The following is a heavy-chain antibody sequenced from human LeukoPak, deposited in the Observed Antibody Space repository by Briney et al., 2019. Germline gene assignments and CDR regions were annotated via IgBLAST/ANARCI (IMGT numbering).Heavy chain of an antibody. CDR2: ISSSSSTI. J-gene: IGHJ4*02. CDR3: ARDRYYYDSSGYYYPGGFDY. Sequence: GGSLRLSCAASGFTFSSYSMNWVRQAPGKGLEWVSYISSSSSTIYYADSVKGRFTISRDNAKNSLYLQMNSLRAEDTAVYYCARDRYYYDSSGYYYPGGFDYWGQGTLVTVSS. V-gene: IGHV3-48*01. CDR1: GFTFSSYS. D-gene: IGHD3-22*01.